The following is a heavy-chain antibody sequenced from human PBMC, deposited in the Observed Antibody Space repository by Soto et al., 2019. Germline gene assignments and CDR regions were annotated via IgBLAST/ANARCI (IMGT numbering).Heavy chain of an antibody. CDR3: ARALVPSKRNYYYGMDV. V-gene: IGHV4-30-2*01. CDR1: GGSISSGGYS. J-gene: IGHJ6*02. CDR2: IYHSGST. Sequence: PSETLSLTCAVSGGSISSGGYSWSWIRQPPGKGLEWIGYIYHSGSTYYNPSLKSRVTISVDRSENQFSLKLSSVTAADTAVYYCARALVPSKRNYYYGMDVWGQGTTVTVSS. D-gene: IGHD1-26*01.